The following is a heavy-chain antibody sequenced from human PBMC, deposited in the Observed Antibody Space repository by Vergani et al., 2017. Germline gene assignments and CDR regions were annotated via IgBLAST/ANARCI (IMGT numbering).Heavy chain of an antibody. D-gene: IGHD3-22*01. J-gene: IGHJ4*02. CDR1: GFTFSSYS. CDR3: ARAQTPITMIVVDFDY. V-gene: IGHV3-21*01. CDR2: ISSSSSNI. Sequence: EVQLVESGGGLVKPGGSLRLSCAASGFTFSSYSMNWVRQAPGKGLEWVTSISSSSSNIYYADSVKGRFTISRDNAKNSLYLQRNSLRAEDTAVYYCARAQTPITMIVVDFDYWGQGTLVTVSS.